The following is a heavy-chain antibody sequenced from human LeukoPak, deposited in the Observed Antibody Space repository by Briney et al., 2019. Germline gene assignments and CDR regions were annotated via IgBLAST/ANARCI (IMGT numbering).Heavy chain of an antibody. CDR3: ARRPRYCSDSSCCGRTFDI. J-gene: IGHJ3*02. Sequence: SETLSLTCTVSGDSLSSSSYYWGWIRQPPGKGLEWIGSIYYSGSTYYNPSLKSRVTISVATSKNSLSLTLSSVTTADTAVYYCARRPRYCSDSSCCGRTFDIWGQGTMVTVSS. CDR1: GDSLSSSSYY. V-gene: IGHV4-39*01. CDR2: IYYSGST. D-gene: IGHD2-15*01.